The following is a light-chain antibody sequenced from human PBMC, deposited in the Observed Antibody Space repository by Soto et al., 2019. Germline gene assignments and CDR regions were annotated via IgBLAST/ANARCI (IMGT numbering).Light chain of an antibody. CDR3: QQYESSWT. CDR1: QSISSTF. J-gene: IGKJ1*01. CDR2: GAS. Sequence: EIVLTQSPGTLSLSPGERATLSCRASQSISSTFLAWYQHKPGQAPKVVIYGASRRATGIPDRFSGSGSGTDFPLTISRLEPEDFAVYYCQQYESSWTFGQGTKVEMK. V-gene: IGKV3-20*01.